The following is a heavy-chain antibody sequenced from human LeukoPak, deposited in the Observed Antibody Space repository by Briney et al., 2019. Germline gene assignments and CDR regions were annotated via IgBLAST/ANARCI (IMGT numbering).Heavy chain of an antibody. CDR1: GGSFSDYY. Sequence: LSLTCAVYGGSFSDYYMSWIRQAPGKGLEWVSYISSSRSYTNYADSVKGRFTISRDSAKNSLYLQMNSLRAEDTAVYYCARFSDGRGYNYGYFIDYWGQGTLVTVSS. CDR2: ISSSRSYT. V-gene: IGHV3-11*03. J-gene: IGHJ4*02. CDR3: ARFSDGRGYNYGYFIDY. D-gene: IGHD5-18*01.